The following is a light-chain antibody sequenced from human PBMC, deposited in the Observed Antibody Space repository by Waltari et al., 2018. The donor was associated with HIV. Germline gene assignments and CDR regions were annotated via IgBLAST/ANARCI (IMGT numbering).Light chain of an antibody. J-gene: IGLJ2*01. CDR3: AAWDDSLNGPGVV. CDR1: SSTIARNP. Sequence: QSVLTQPPSASAPPGQRVTLSCSGSSSTIARNPVTWYQQLPGPAPKLLIYSNNQRPSGVPDRFSGSKSGTSASLAISGLQSEDEAEYYCAAWDDSLNGPGVVFGGGTKLTVL. V-gene: IGLV1-44*01. CDR2: SNN.